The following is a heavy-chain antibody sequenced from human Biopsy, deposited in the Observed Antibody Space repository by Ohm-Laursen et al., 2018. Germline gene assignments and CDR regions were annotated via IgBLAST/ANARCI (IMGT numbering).Heavy chain of an antibody. CDR2: ITQSGST. Sequence: SDTLSLTCAVYGGSFNGYFWSWIRQPPGKGLEWIGDITQSGSTNYSPSLKSRVTISVDTAKKQFSLSLRYVTAADTAAYYCARVPLPGIGAAYQGRFLYGMDVWGQGTTVSVSS. D-gene: IGHD1-26*01. V-gene: IGHV4-34*01. CDR1: GGSFNGYF. CDR3: ARVPLPGIGAAYQGRFLYGMDV. J-gene: IGHJ6*02.